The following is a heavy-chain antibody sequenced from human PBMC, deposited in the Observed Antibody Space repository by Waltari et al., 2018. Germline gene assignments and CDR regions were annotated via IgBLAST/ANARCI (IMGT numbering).Heavy chain of an antibody. CDR3: ARGGDSSWPR. CDR2: INWKGDKV. D-gene: IGHD3-22*01. Sequence: VESGGGVIRPGGSLRLSCEASGCTFGDYGMSWVRQGPGKGVEWIAGINWKGDKVAYGDAVMGRFIISRDNAKNLLYLQMNTVGLDDTALYYCARGGDSSWPRWGQGTLVTVSA. CDR1: GCTFGDYG. V-gene: IGHV3-20*04. J-gene: IGHJ4*02.